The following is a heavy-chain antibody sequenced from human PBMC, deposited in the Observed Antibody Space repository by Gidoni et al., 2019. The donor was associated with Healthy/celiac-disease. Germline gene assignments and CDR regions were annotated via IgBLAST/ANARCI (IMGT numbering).Heavy chain of an antibody. CDR3: AKDQEAMAMEHYPFDY. Sequence: EVQLLESGGGLVQPGGSLRLPCEASGFPFRISAMSGVRQAPGKGLEWVSAVCGRGGSTYYADSVKGRFTISRDNSKNTLYLQMNSLRAEDTAVYYCAKDQEAMAMEHYPFDYWGQGTLVTVSS. CDR2: VCGRGGST. J-gene: IGHJ4*02. CDR1: GFPFRISA. V-gene: IGHV3-23*01. D-gene: IGHD5-18*01.